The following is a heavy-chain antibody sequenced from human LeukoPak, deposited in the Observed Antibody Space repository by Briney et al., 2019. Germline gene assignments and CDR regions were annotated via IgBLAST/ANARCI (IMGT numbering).Heavy chain of an antibody. CDR1: GFTFSSYS. J-gene: IGHJ4*02. D-gene: IGHD2-21*02. CDR3: ARAVYCGGDFYPPHLDY. Sequence: PGGSLRLSCAASGFTFSSYSMNWVRQAPGKGLEWVSSISSSSSYIYYADSVKGRFTISRDNAKNSLYLQMNSLRAEDTAVYYRARAVYCGGDFYPPHLDYWGQGTLVTVSS. V-gene: IGHV3-21*01. CDR2: ISSSSSYI.